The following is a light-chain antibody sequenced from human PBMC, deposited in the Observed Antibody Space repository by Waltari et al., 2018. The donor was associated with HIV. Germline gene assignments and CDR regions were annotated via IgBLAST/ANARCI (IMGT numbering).Light chain of an antibody. Sequence: EIVMTQSPATLSVSPGERVNLSCRASRNVNNNLAWYQQKPCQAPRLLIYGSSTRATGLPARFSGSGSGTEFTLTISSLQSEDFVVYYCQQYDKWPLTFGGGTKVEIK. V-gene: IGKV3-15*01. CDR2: GSS. J-gene: IGKJ4*01. CDR1: RNVNNN. CDR3: QQYDKWPLT.